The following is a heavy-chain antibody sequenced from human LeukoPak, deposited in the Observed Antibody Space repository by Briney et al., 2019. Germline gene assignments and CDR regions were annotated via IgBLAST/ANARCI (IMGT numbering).Heavy chain of an antibody. D-gene: IGHD6-13*01. Sequence: SETLSLTCTVSGGSISSYSWSWIRQPPGKGLEWIGYIYHSGSTYYSPSLKSRVTISVDRSKNQFSLKLSSVTAADTAVYYCARDRVYDAFDIWGQGTMVTVSS. J-gene: IGHJ3*02. CDR3: ARDRVYDAFDI. CDR2: IYHSGST. V-gene: IGHV4-30-2*01. CDR1: GGSISSYS.